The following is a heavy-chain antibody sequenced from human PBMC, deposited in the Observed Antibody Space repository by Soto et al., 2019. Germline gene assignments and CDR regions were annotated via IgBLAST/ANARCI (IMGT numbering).Heavy chain of an antibody. J-gene: IGHJ4*02. CDR3: TRGGPLGNYFDY. CDR2: IKSNINGGTT. Sequence: EVQLVESGGGLVQPGGSLRLSCAASGFTFTFAWMNWVRQAPGKGLEWVGRIKSNINGGTTDYAAPVKGRFTISRDDSKTTLYLQMNSLKTEDTAVYYCTRGGPLGNYFDYWGQGILVTVSS. CDR1: GFTFTFAW. V-gene: IGHV3-15*07. D-gene: IGHD2-15*01.